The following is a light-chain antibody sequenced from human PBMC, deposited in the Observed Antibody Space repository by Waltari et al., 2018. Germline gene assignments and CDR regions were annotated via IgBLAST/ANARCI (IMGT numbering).Light chain of an antibody. CDR3: QSYDTSLSVV. CDR1: GSTIGAYD. J-gene: IGLJ2*01. Sequence: QSVLTQPPSVSGAPGQRVTLPCTGSGSTIGAYDVPWYQHRPGKAPKLLIYGVNNRPSGVPDRFFGSKSGTSASLAITSLRAEDEGVYYCQSYDTSLSVVFGGGTKLTVL. V-gene: IGLV1-40*01. CDR2: GVN.